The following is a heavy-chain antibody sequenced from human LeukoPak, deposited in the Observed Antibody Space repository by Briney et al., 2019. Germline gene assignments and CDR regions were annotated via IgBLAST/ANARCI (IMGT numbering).Heavy chain of an antibody. J-gene: IGHJ4*02. Sequence: GGSLRLSCAASGFTFSSYSMNWVRQAPGKGLEWVSSISSSSSYIYYADLVRGRFTISRDNAKNSLYLQMNSLRAEATAAYYCASQKFDYWGQGTLVTVSS. CDR2: ISSSSSYI. CDR3: ASQKFDY. V-gene: IGHV3-21*01. CDR1: GFTFSSYS.